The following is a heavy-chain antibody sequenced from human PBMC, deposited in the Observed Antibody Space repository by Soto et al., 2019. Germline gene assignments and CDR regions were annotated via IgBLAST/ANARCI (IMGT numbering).Heavy chain of an antibody. CDR2: VYYNESA. D-gene: IGHD3-10*01. CDR3: AALLAGG. Sequence: QVQLQEPGPRLVSPSETLSLTCTVSGASVTSGDFYWSWIRQPPGKGLEWIGYVYYNESAYYNPSLKSRTSISVDTSKNHFILELSSVTVADTAVYYCAALLAGGWGQGSLVTVSS. V-gene: IGHV4-30-4*01. J-gene: IGHJ4*02. CDR1: GASVTSGDFY.